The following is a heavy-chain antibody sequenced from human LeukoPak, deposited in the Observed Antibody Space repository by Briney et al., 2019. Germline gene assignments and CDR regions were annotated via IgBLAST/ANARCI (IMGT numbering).Heavy chain of an antibody. CDR2: IYPGDSDT. D-gene: IGHD4-17*01. J-gene: IGHJ4*02. CDR1: GYSFTSYW. Sequence: GESLKISCKGSGYSFTSYWIGWVRQMPGKGLEWMGIIYPGDSDTRYSPSFQGQVTISADKSISTAYLQWSSLKASDTARYYCARTVTTQGDAFDIWGQGTLVTVSS. V-gene: IGHV5-51*01. CDR3: ARTVTTQGDAFDI.